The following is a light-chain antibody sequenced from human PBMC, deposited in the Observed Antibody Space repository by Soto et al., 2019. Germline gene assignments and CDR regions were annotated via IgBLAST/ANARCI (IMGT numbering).Light chain of an antibody. J-gene: IGKJ5*01. CDR3: QQYNNWPPIT. Sequence: EIFMTQSPSTLSVSPVEIATPSCRASQSVSSKLAWYQQKPGQAPGLLIYGASTRATGIPARFSGSGSGTEFTLTISSLQSEDFAVYYCQQYNNWPPITFGQGTRLEIK. CDR1: QSVSSK. CDR2: GAS. V-gene: IGKV3D-15*01.